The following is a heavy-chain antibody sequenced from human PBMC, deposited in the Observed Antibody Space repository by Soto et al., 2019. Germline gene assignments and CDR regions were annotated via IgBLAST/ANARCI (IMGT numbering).Heavy chain of an antibody. CDR1: GFTFNSYG. CDR3: ARPLVAPVAGPYYYGMDV. CDR2: IWYDGNTE. D-gene: IGHD6-19*01. J-gene: IGHJ6*02. Sequence: SLRLSCTASGFTFNSYGFNWVRQAPGKGLEWVAVIWYDGNTEYYADSVKGRFTISRDNLRSTVYLQMNSLTAEDTAVYYCARPLVAPVAGPYYYGMDVWGQGTTVTVSS. V-gene: IGHV3-33*01.